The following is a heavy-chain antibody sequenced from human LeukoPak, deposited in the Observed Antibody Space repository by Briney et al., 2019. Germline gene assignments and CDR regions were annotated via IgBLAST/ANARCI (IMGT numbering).Heavy chain of an antibody. D-gene: IGHD6-6*01. J-gene: IGHJ4*02. CDR1: GGTFSSYA. CDR3: ARALSSSSPTLDY. Sequence: ASVKVSCKASGGTFSSYAISWVRQAPGQGLEWMGGIIPIFGTANYAQKFQGRVTITTDESTSIAYMELSSLRSEDTAVYYCARALSSSSPTLDYWGQGTLVTVSS. CDR2: IIPIFGTA. V-gene: IGHV1-69*05.